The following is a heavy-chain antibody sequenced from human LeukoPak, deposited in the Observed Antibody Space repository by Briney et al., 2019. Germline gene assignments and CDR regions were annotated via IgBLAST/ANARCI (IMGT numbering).Heavy chain of an antibody. CDR1: GYTFTSYG. Sequence: ASVKVSCKASGYTFTSYGISWVRQAPGQGLEWMGWISAYNGNTNYAQKLQGRVTMTTDTSTGTAYMELRSLRSDDTAVYYCARGSGSYSGLLSNFDYWGQGTLVTVSS. D-gene: IGHD3-10*01. J-gene: IGHJ4*02. V-gene: IGHV1-18*01. CDR3: ARGSGSYSGLLSNFDY. CDR2: ISAYNGNT.